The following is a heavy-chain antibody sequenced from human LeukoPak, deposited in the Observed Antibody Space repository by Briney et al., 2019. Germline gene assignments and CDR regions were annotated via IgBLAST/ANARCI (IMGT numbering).Heavy chain of an antibody. CDR3: AGTIVGKWAIDY. CDR1: GFTVSRNY. CDR2: IYSGGST. Sequence: GGSLRLSCAASGFTVSRNYMTWVRQAPGKGLEWVSVIYSGGSTYYADSVKGRFTIFRDNSKNTLYLQMNSLRAEDTAVYYCAGTIVGKWAIDYWGQGTLVTVSS. J-gene: IGHJ4*02. D-gene: IGHD3-22*01. V-gene: IGHV3-53*01.